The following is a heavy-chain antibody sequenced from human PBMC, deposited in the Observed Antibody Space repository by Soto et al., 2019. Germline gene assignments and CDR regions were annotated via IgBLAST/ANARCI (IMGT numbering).Heavy chain of an antibody. J-gene: IGHJ5*02. CDR1: GFPLRTSGVG. CDR2: IYWDDDK. D-gene: IGHD2-2*01. Sequence: SGPTPVNHTRTLTLTCTFSGFPLRTSGVGVGWIRQPPGKALEWLALIYWDDDKRYSPSLKSRLTITKDTSKNQVVLTMTNMDPVDTATYYCAQSVCSSTSCPGWFDPWGQGTLVTVSS. CDR3: AQSVCSSTSCPGWFDP. V-gene: IGHV2-5*02.